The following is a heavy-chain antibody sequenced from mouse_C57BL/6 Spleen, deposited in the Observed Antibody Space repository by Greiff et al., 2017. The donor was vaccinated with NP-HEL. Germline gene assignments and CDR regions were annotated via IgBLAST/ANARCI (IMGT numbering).Heavy chain of an antibody. D-gene: IGHD2-4*01. V-gene: IGHV1-64*01. CDR3: ARDGGLRHWFAY. CDR1: GYTFTSYW. Sequence: QVQLQQPGAELVKPGASVKLSCKASGYTFTSYWMHWVKQRPGQGLEWIGMIHPNSGSTNYNEKFKSKATLTVDKSSSTAYMQLSSLTSEDSAVYYCARDGGLRHWFAYWGQGTLVTVSA. CDR2: IHPNSGST. J-gene: IGHJ3*01.